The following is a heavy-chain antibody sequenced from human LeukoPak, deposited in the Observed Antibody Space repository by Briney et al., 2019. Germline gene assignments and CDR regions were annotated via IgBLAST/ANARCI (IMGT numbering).Heavy chain of an antibody. Sequence: SETLSLTCTVSGGSISSDYWSWIRQPPGKGLEWIGYINYRGATNYNPSLKSRVTISADTSKNQFSLKLTSVTAADTAMYYCARLGAAAVDNFLDPWGQGTLVTVSS. CDR1: GGSISSDY. CDR2: INYRGAT. V-gene: IGHV4-59*08. J-gene: IGHJ5*02. D-gene: IGHD6-13*01. CDR3: ARLGAAAVDNFLDP.